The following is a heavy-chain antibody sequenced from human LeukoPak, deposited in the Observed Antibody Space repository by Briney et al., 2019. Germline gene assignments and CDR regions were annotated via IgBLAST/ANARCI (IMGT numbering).Heavy chain of an antibody. J-gene: IGHJ4*02. CDR2: ISSSSSYI. V-gene: IGHV3-21*01. Sequence: GGSLRLSXAASGFTFSSYSMNWVRQAPGKGLEWVSSISSSSSYIYYADSVKGRFTISRDNAKNSLYLQMNSLRAEDTAVYYCARSVVGATAACYWGQGTLVTVSS. CDR3: ARSVVGATAACY. D-gene: IGHD1-26*01. CDR1: GFTFSSYS.